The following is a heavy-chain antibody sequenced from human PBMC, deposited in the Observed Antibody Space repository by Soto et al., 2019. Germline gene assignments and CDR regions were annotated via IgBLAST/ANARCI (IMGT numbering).Heavy chain of an antibody. D-gene: IGHD3-22*01. CDR3: STRAYDTNGYYRFDP. CDR1: GGSFSGHS. Sequence: SETVSLTCAVYGGSFSGHSWTWIRQSPGKGLEWIGDINHSGRVNYSPSLKSRVTISLDTSKNQFSLTLSAVTAADTAMYYCSTRAYDTNGYYRFDPWGQGTLVTVSS. CDR2: INHSGRV. J-gene: IGHJ5*01. V-gene: IGHV4-34*01.